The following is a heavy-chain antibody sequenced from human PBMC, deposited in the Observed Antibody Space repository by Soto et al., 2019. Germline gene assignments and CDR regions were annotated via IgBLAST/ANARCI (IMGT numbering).Heavy chain of an antibody. V-gene: IGHV4-34*01. Sequence: QVQLLQWGAGLLKPSETLSLTCAVSGGSFNSNYWIWVRQPPGKGLEWIGEVYYTGSTNYNPSLKSRVTISADTSQKQFSLKLTSVTAADTARYYCASARWDYWGKGTLVTVSS. J-gene: IGHJ4*02. CDR1: GGSFNSNY. CDR3: ASARWDY. CDR2: VYYTGST.